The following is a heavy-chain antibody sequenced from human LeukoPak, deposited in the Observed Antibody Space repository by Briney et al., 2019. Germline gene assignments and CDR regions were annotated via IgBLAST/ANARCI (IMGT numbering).Heavy chain of an antibody. CDR2: IIPIFGTA. D-gene: IGHD1-20*01. CDR3: ARAPNWKGGFDP. V-gene: IGHV1-69*05. Sequence: SVKVSFKASGGTFSIYAISWVRQAPGQGLEWMGGIIPIFGTANYAQKFQGRVTITTDESTSTAYMELSSLRSEDTAVYYCARAPNWKGGFDPWGQGTLVTVSS. CDR1: GGTFSIYA. J-gene: IGHJ5*02.